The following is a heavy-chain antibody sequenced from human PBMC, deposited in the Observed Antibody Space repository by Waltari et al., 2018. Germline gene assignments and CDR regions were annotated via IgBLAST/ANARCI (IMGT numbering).Heavy chain of an antibody. CDR1: GFTFDNYA. J-gene: IGHJ6*02. D-gene: IGHD1-1*01. CDR3: TNLDDFLDV. Sequence: EAQLVESGGGLIQPGRSRSLSLAASGFTFDNYAMHWVREVPGKGLEWVASISWNSQSIGYADSVKGRFTISRDNAKKSLYLQMNSVRVEDTALYYCTNLDDFLDVWGQGTTVTVSS. CDR2: ISWNSQSI. V-gene: IGHV3-9*01.